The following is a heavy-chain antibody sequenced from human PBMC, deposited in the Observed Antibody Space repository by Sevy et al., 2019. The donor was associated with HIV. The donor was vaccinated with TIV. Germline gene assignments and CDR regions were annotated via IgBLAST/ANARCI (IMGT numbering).Heavy chain of an antibody. D-gene: IGHD2-15*01. CDR1: GFMFSSYG. Sequence: GGSLRLSCEVSGFMFSSYGMHWVRQAPGKGLEWVAVISYDGENKCQADSVKGRFTMSRDNSKNNLFLQINSLRHEDTAVYYCAKEGVVAAPMSPPYYYYGMDVWGQGTTVTVSS. J-gene: IGHJ6*02. V-gene: IGHV3-30*18. CDR3: AKEGVVAAPMSPPYYYYGMDV. CDR2: ISYDGENK.